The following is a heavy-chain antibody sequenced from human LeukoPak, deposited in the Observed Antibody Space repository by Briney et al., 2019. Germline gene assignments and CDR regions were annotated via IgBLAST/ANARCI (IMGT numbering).Heavy chain of an antibody. V-gene: IGHV3-7*01. D-gene: IGHD6-13*01. CDR2: IKQNGSEK. CDR3: AKVAASGISPTDY. CDR1: GFTFSSYW. J-gene: IGHJ4*02. Sequence: GGSLRLSCAASGFTFSSYWMSWVRQAPGKGLEWVANIKQNGSEKYYVDSVKGRFTVSRDNAKNSLYLQMNSLRVEDTAMYYCAKVAASGISPTDYWGQGTLVTVSS.